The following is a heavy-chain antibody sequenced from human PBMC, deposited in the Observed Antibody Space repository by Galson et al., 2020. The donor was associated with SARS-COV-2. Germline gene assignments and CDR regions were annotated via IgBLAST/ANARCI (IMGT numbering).Heavy chain of an antibody. CDR2: IYSGGST. V-gene: IGHV3-53*01. CDR3: ARGYSSGWYPYYGMDV. CDR1: GFTVSSNY. Sequence: GGSLRLSCAASGFTVSSNYMSWVRQAPGKGLEWVSVIYSGGSTYYADSVKGRFTISRDNSKNTLYLQMNSLRAEDTAVYYCARGYSSGWYPYYGMDVWGQGTTVTVSS. J-gene: IGHJ6*02. D-gene: IGHD6-19*01.